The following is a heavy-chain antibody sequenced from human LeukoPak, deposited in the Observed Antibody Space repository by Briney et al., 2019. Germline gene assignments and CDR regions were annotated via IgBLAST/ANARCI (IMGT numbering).Heavy chain of an antibody. Sequence: SQTLSLTCAISGDSVSSNSAAWNWIRQSPSRGLEWLGRTYYRSKWYNDYAVSVKSRITINPDTSKNQFSLQLNSVTPEDTAVYYCARERVRGSGWFKTLNLRYFDYWGQGTLVTVSS. CDR1: GDSVSSNSAA. CDR2: TYYRSKWYN. CDR3: ARERVRGSGWFKTLNLRYFDY. D-gene: IGHD6-19*01. J-gene: IGHJ4*02. V-gene: IGHV6-1*01.